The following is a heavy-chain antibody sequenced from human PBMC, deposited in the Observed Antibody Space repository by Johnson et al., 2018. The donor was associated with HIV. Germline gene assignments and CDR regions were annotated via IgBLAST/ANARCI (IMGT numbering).Heavy chain of an antibody. CDR1: GFTFSSYA. CDR3: AKVSAYYDSSGYDDAFDI. CDR2: ISYDGTNK. D-gene: IGHD3-22*01. J-gene: IGHJ3*02. V-gene: IGHV3-30-3*01. Sequence: QVQLVESGGGVVQPGRSLRLSCAASGFTFSSYAMHWVRQAPGKGLEWVAVISYDGTNKNYADSVKGRFTISRDNSKNTLYLQMNSLRAEDTAVYCCAKVSAYYDSSGYDDAFDIWGQGTMVTVSS.